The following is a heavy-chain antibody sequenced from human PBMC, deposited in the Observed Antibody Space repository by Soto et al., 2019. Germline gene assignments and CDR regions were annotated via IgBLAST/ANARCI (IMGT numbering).Heavy chain of an antibody. Sequence: GGSLRLSCAASGFTFSSYGMHWVRQAPGKGLEWVAVIWYDGSKKYYADSVKGRFTISRDKSKNTLYLQMNSLRAEDTAEYDWARCGATYYYGSGSYYNGLFDYWGQGTLVTVSS. J-gene: IGHJ4*02. D-gene: IGHD3-10*01. CDR2: IWYDGSKK. V-gene: IGHV3-33*01. CDR1: GFTFSSYG. CDR3: ARCGATYYYGSGSYYNGLFDY.